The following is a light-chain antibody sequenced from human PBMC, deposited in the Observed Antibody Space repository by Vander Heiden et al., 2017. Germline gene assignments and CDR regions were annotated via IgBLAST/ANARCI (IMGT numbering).Light chain of an antibody. CDR2: WAS. CDR3: QQYYNIPRT. J-gene: IGKJ1*01. Sequence: DIVMTQSPDSLAVSMGERATINCKSSQSVLSSSNNKNYLTWFQQKPGQPPKLLIYWASTRESGVPDRFSGSGSGTDFTLTISSLQAEDVAVYYCQQYYNIPRTFGQGIKVEIK. CDR1: QSVLSSSNNKNY. V-gene: IGKV4-1*01.